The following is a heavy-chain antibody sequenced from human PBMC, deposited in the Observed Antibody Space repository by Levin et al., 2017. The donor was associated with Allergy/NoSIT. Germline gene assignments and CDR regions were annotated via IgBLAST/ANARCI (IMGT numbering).Heavy chain of an antibody. CDR1: GGSISSGSYY. J-gene: IGHJ5*02. Sequence: TSETLSLTCTVSGGSISSGSYYWGWIRQPPGKGLEWIGSIYYSGSTYYNPSLKSRVTISVDTSKNQFSLKLSSVTAADTAVYYCARPAWDGNLYDPWGQGTLVTVSS. D-gene: IGHD1-26*01. CDR2: IYYSGST. CDR3: ARPAWDGNLYDP. V-gene: IGHV4-39*07.